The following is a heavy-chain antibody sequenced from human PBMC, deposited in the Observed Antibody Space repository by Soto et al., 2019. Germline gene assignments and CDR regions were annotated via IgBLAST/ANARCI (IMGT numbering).Heavy chain of an antibody. J-gene: IGHJ4*02. Sequence: EVQLLESGGGLAQPGGSLRLSCAASGFTFSSYGMTWVRQAPGKGLEWVSGISGSGSNTFYADAVKGRFAISRDNSKNTLYLQMNSLRAEDTAVYYCAKVGDAPTTEVVIRNFDYWGQGTLVTVSS. V-gene: IGHV3-23*01. CDR3: AKVGDAPTTEVVIRNFDY. CDR1: GFTFSSYG. D-gene: IGHD3-22*01. CDR2: ISGSGSNT.